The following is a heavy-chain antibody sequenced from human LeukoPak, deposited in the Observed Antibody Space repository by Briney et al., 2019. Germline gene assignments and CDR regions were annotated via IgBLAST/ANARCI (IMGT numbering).Heavy chain of an antibody. Sequence: QTLSLTCAISGDSVSGNSTAYNWIRQSPSRGLEWLGRTYYRSKWYNDYAVSVKSRITINPDTSKNQLSLQLNSVTPDDTAVYYCARGGQGDGYSADEAFDFWGQGTMVTVSS. CDR3: ARGGQGDGYSADEAFDF. CDR1: GDSVSGNSTA. CDR2: TYYRSKWYN. D-gene: IGHD5-24*01. J-gene: IGHJ3*01. V-gene: IGHV6-1*01.